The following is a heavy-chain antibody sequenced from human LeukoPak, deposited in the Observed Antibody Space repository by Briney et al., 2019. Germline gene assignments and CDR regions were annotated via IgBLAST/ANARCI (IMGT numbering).Heavy chain of an antibody. CDR2: IYHSGST. D-gene: IGHD5-24*01. J-gene: IGHJ4*02. V-gene: IGHV4-38-2*01. CDR1: DYSISSDYF. Sequence: PSETLSLTCAVSDYSISSDYFWGWIRQPPGKGLEWIGNIYHSGSTYYNPSLKSRVTISVDTSKNQFSLKLSSVTAAGTAVYYCATSYRDGYNFLDYWGQGTLVTVSS. CDR3: ATSYRDGYNFLDY.